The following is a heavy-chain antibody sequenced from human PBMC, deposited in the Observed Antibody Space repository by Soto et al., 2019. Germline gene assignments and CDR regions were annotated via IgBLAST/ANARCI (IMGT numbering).Heavy chain of an antibody. D-gene: IGHD2-15*01. CDR3: ARGGISGFGS. CDR2: VSTSGTTK. CDR1: GFTLNNFE. J-gene: IGHJ4*02. Sequence: PGGSLRLSCAASGFTLNNFEMNWVRQAPGKGLEWISWVSTSGTTKYYADSVKGRFTISRDNAKNSLYLQMNSLRGEDTAVYFCARGGISGFGSWGQGTLVTVSS. V-gene: IGHV3-48*03.